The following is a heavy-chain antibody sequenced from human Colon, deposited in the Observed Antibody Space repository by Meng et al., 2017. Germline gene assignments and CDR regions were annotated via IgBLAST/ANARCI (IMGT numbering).Heavy chain of an antibody. CDR1: GFTFTTYV. Sequence: QVHHVNSGNEVNKTGFSWKSTCHTSGFTFTTYVIQWVRQAPGQRTQWLGWISVGNGNTKYSQHFQDRVIITRDTSASTAYMELSSLKSEDTAVYYCARDLYGSGRFDYWGQGTLVTVSS. V-gene: IGHV1-3*01. J-gene: IGHJ4*02. D-gene: IGHD3-10*01. CDR3: ARDLYGSGRFDY. CDR2: ISVGNGNT.